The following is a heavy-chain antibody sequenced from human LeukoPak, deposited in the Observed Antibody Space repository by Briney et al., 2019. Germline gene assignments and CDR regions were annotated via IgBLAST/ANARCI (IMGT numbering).Heavy chain of an antibody. D-gene: IGHD4-11*01. Sequence: SQTLSLTCTVSGGSISSGSYYWSWIRQPAGKGLEWIGRIYTSGSTNYNPSLKSRVTISVDTSKNQFSLKLSSVTAADTAVYYCARADDYSNEGAFDIWGQGTMVTVSS. J-gene: IGHJ3*02. V-gene: IGHV4-61*02. CDR2: IYTSGST. CDR1: GGSISSGSYY. CDR3: ARADDYSNEGAFDI.